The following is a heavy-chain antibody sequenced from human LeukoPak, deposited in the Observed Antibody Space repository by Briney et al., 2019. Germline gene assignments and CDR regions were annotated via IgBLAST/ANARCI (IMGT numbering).Heavy chain of an antibody. CDR2: ISYDGSNK. Sequence: QPGRSLRLSCAASGFTFRSYAMHWVRQAPGKGLEWVAVISYDGSNKYYADSVKGRFTISRDNSKNTLFLEMNSLRAEDTAVYYCARGAARMVEMATIISFEYWGQGTLVTVSS. CDR1: GFTFRSYA. V-gene: IGHV3-30*04. J-gene: IGHJ4*02. D-gene: IGHD5-24*01. CDR3: ARGAARMVEMATIISFEY.